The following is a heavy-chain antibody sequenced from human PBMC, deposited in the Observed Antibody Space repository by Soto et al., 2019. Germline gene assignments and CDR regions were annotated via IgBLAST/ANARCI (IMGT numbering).Heavy chain of an antibody. Sequence: SATLSLTCTVSGDSISGSSYSWGWIRQPPGKGLEWIGNIYYSGSTYHNPSLKSRVTISVDTSKNQFSLKLSSVTAADTAVYCCARFRYYYEGRGYFSFDYWGQGTPVTVSS. J-gene: IGHJ4*02. CDR3: ARFRYYYEGRGYFSFDY. D-gene: IGHD3-22*01. V-gene: IGHV4-39*01. CDR2: IYYSGST. CDR1: GDSISGSSYS.